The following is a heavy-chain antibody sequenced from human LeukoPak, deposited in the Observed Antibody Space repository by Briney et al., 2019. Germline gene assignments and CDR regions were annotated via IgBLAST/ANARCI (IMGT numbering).Heavy chain of an antibody. Sequence: PGGSLRLSCAASGFTFTPYAMSWVRQAPGKGLEWVAGIGGVGDRTYYADSVKGRFTISRDNSKNTLYLEMSTLRAEDTSVYYCVTELGIGGFDIWGQGTMVTVSS. CDR1: GFTFTPYA. V-gene: IGHV3-23*01. CDR2: IGGVGDRT. D-gene: IGHD7-27*01. J-gene: IGHJ3*02. CDR3: VTELGIGGFDI.